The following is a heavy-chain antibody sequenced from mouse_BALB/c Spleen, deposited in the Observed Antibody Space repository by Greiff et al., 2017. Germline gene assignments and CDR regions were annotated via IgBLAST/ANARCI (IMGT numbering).Heavy chain of an antibody. V-gene: IGHV3-6*02. Sequence: ESGPGLVKPSQSLSLTCSVTGYSITSGYYWNWIRQFPGNKLEWMGYISYDGSNNYNPSLKNRISITRDTSKNQFFLKLNSVTTEDTATYYCARLGNNAMDYWGQGTSVTVSS. J-gene: IGHJ4*01. CDR2: ISYDGSN. CDR1: GYSITSGYY. D-gene: IGHD2-1*01. CDR3: ARLGNNAMDY.